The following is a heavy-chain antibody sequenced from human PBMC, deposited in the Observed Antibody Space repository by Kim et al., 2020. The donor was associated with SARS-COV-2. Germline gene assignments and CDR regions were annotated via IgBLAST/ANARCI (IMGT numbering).Heavy chain of an antibody. D-gene: IGHD3-16*01. CDR2: IYYSGST. CDR3: ARSEKGVLDY. Sequence: SETLSLTCTVSGGSISSSSYYWGWIRQPPGKGLEWIGSIYYSGSTYYNPSLKSRVTISVDTSKNQFSLKLSSVTAADTAVYYCARSEKGVLDYWGQGTL. V-gene: IGHV4-39*07. CDR1: GGSISSSSYY. J-gene: IGHJ4*02.